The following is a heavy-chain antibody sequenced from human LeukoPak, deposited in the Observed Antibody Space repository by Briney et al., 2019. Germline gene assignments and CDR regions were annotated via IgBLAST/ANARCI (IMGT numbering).Heavy chain of an antibody. D-gene: IGHD3-3*01. V-gene: IGHV3-30*03. CDR1: GFTFSSYG. CDR3: ASEDFWSGYYTFDY. Sequence: SGGSLRLSCAASGFTFSSYGMHWVRQAPGKGLEWVAVISYDGSNKYYADSVKGRFTISRDNSKNTLYLQMNSLRAEDTAVYYCASEDFWSGYYTFDYWGQGTLVTVSS. J-gene: IGHJ4*02. CDR2: ISYDGSNK.